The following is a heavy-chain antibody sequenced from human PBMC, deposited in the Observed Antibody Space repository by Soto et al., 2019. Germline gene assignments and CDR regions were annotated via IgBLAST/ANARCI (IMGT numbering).Heavy chain of an antibody. D-gene: IGHD2-15*01. CDR1: GFTFSRYG. CDR3: AKETYSGPLDY. CDR2: ISYDGSNK. Sequence: HPGGSLRLSCAASGFTFSRYGMHWVRQGPGKGLEWVAVISYDGSNKYYADSVKGRFTISRDNSKNTLYLQMNSLRAEDTAVYYCAKETYSGPLDYWGQGTLVTVS. J-gene: IGHJ4*02. V-gene: IGHV3-30*18.